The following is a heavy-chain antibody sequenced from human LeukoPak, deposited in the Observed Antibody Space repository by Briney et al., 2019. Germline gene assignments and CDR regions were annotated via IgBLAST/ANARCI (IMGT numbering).Heavy chain of an antibody. J-gene: IGHJ4*02. D-gene: IGHD5-18*01. V-gene: IGHV3-72*01. CDR2: TSNKANSYTT. CDR3: ARAQGGENTYVYLAS. CDR1: GFSFSDHY. Sequence: GGSLILSCTASGFSFSDHYMDRVRQAPGKGLEWVGRTSNKANSYTTEYAASVKGRFTISRDDSKNSLYLEMNSLKTENTAVYFCARAQGGENTYVYLASGAQEPLLTVSS.